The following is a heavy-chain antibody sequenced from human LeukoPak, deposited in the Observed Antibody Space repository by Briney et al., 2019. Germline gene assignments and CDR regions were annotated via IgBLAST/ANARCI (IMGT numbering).Heavy chain of an antibody. CDR3: AKKLFTGMGYYFDS. J-gene: IGHJ4*02. D-gene: IGHD3-10*01. CDR2: TNPDGSYT. Sequence: PGGSLRLSCAASGFSSYWMHWVRQAPGKGLVWVSRTNPDGSYTTYADSVRGRFTISRDNAKDTLYLQMNSLRAEDTAVYYCAKKLFTGMGYYFDSWGQGTLVTVSS. V-gene: IGHV3-74*01. CDR1: GFSSYW.